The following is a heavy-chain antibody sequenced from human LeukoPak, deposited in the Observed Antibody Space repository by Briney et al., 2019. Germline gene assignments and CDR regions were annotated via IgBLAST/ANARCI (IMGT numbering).Heavy chain of an antibody. J-gene: IGHJ4*02. V-gene: IGHV3-48*01. CDR2: ISSSGSTI. CDR3: ARGPRGPPWIQLWTYDY. Sequence: GALRLSCAAPGFTFSSYSMNWVRQAPGKGLEWDSYISSSGSTIYYSDSVKGRFTISRDNAKNSLYLQMNSLRAEDTAVYYCARGPRGPPWIQLWTYDYWGQGTLVTVSS. CDR1: GFTFSSYS. D-gene: IGHD5-18*01.